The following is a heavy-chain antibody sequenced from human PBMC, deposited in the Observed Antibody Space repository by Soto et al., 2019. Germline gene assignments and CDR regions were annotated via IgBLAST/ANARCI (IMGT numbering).Heavy chain of an antibody. CDR3: ARNIVAMIGAFYYYYGMDF. CDR1: GYTFTSYY. J-gene: IGHJ6*02. V-gene: IGHV1-46*01. D-gene: IGHD5-12*01. Sequence: GASVKVSCKASGYTFTSYYMHRVRQAPGQGLEWMGIINPSGGSTSYAQKFQGRVTMTRDTSTSTVYMELSSLRSEDTAVYYCARNIVAMIGAFYYYYGMDFWGQGTTVTVFS. CDR2: INPSGGST.